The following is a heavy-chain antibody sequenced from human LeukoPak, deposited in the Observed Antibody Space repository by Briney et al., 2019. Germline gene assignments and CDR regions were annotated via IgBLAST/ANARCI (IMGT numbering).Heavy chain of an antibody. Sequence: ASVKVSCKASGYTFTSYDINWVRQATGQGLEWMGWMNPNSGNTGYAQKFQGRVTITRNTSISTAYMELSSLRSEDTAVYYCARSYCSSTSCPISIIDWGQGTLVTVSS. CDR1: GYTFTSYD. CDR2: MNPNSGNT. CDR3: ARSYCSSTSCPISIID. V-gene: IGHV1-8*03. D-gene: IGHD2-2*01. J-gene: IGHJ4*02.